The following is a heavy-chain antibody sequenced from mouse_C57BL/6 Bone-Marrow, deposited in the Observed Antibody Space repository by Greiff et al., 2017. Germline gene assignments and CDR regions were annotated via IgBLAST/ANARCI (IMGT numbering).Heavy chain of an antibody. J-gene: IGHJ3*01. V-gene: IGHV5-9-1*02. Sequence: EVMLVESGEGLVKPGGSLKLSCAASGFTFSSYAMSWVRQTPEKRLEWVAYISSGGDYIYYADTVKGRFTISRDNARNTLYLQMSSLKSEDTAMYYCTRDREHYYGSSYPYWGQGTLVTVSA. D-gene: IGHD1-1*01. CDR3: TRDREHYYGSSYPY. CDR1: GFTFSSYA. CDR2: ISSGGDYI.